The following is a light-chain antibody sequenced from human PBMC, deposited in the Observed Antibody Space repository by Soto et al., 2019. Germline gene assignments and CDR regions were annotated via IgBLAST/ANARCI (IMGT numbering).Light chain of an antibody. V-gene: IGKV3-15*01. CDR3: QQYNNWAPT. CDR2: GAS. CDR1: QSVSSS. Sequence: ERVMTQSPATLSVSPGERATLSCRASQSVSSSLDWYQQKPGQAPRLRIYGASTRATGIPARFSGSRSGTEFTLTISSLLSEDFAVYYCQQYNNWAPTFGQGTKVEIK. J-gene: IGKJ1*01.